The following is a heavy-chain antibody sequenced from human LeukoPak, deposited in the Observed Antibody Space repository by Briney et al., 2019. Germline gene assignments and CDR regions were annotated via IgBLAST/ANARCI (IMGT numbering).Heavy chain of an antibody. CDR1: GYTFTSYD. J-gene: IGHJ6*02. V-gene: IGHV1-8*01. D-gene: IGHD6-13*01. Sequence: ASVKVSCKASGYTFTSYDINWVRQATGQGLEWMGWMNPNSGNTGYAQKFQGRVTMTRNTSIRTAYMELSSLGSEDTAVYYCARLASSSWPLYYYYGMDVWGQGTTVTVSS. CDR3: ARLASSSWPLYYYYGMDV. CDR2: MNPNSGNT.